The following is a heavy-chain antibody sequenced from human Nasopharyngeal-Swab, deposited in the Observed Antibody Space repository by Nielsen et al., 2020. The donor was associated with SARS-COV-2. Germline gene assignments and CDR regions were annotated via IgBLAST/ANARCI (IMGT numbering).Heavy chain of an antibody. J-gene: IGHJ6*02. D-gene: IGHD1-1*01. Sequence: SETLSLTCAVYGGAFGGFNWSWIRQSPGEGLEWIGEINPSGGTDYNPSLKSRVSMSVDTSKNQVFLNLKAVTAADTGLYYCARGRRERAPRYYYYGMDVWGQGTTVSVS. CDR1: GGAFGGFN. CDR2: INPSGGT. CDR3: ARGRRERAPRYYYYGMDV. V-gene: IGHV4-34*01.